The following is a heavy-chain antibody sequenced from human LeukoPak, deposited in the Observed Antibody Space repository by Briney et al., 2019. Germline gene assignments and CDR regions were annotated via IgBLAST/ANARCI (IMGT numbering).Heavy chain of an antibody. J-gene: IGHJ4*02. D-gene: IGHD6-13*01. CDR1: GYSISSGYY. CDR2: ISRSGSV. CDR3: ARVRRTAAGSFDY. Sequence: SETLSLTCTVSGYSISSGYYWGWIRQPPGKGLDWIGSISRSGSVYYNPSLKSRVTISVDTSKNQFSLKLSSVTAADTAVYYCARVRRTAAGSFDYWGQGTLVTVSS. V-gene: IGHV4-38-2*02.